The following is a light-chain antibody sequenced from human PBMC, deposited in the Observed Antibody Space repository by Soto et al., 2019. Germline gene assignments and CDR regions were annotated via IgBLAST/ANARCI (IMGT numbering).Light chain of an antibody. Sequence: EIVLTQSPATLSLSPGERATLSCRACQNINSYLAWYQQKPGQAPRLLIHDASYRATGIPARFSGSGSGTDFTLTISSLEPEDFAVYYCQHRDTFTFGPGTKVDI. CDR2: DAS. CDR1: QNINSY. CDR3: QHRDTFT. J-gene: IGKJ3*01. V-gene: IGKV3-11*01.